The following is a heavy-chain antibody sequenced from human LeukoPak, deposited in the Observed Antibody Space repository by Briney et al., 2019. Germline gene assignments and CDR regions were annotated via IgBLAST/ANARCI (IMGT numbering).Heavy chain of an antibody. CDR3: ARETLSAAGDY. Sequence: GGSLRLSCAASGFSFSTYEMNWVRQTPGKGLEWISYISSSGTSIYYADSVKGRFTISRDNAKNSLYLQMNSLRVEDTSVYFCARETLSAAGDYWGQGTLVTVSS. J-gene: IGHJ4*02. CDR1: GFSFSTYE. V-gene: IGHV3-48*03. CDR2: ISSSGTSI. D-gene: IGHD6-13*01.